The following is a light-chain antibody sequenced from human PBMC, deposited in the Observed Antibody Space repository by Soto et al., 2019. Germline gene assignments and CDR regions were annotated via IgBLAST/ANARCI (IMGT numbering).Light chain of an antibody. CDR2: DVS. CDR3: CSYAGSYTWV. J-gene: IGLJ3*02. V-gene: IGLV2-11*01. Sequence: QSALTQPRSVSGSPGQSVTISCTGTSSDVGAYNYVSWKQQHPGKVPKLLIYDVSRRPSGVPDRFSGSKSGNTASLTISGLQAEDEADYYCCSYAGSYTWVFGGGTKLTVL. CDR1: SSDVGAYNY.